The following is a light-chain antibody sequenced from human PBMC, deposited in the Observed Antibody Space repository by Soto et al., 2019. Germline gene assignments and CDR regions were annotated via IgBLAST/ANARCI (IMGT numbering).Light chain of an antibody. CDR1: SSDVGGHNF. J-gene: IGLJ2*01. CDR3: SSYTSSSTVI. CDR2: DVR. Sequence: QSVLTQPASVSGSPGQSITISCTGTSSDVGGHNFVSWYQQHPGKAPKFIIYDVRNRPSGVSNRFSGSRSGNTASLTISGLQAEDEADYYCSSYTSSSTVIFGGGTKVTVL. V-gene: IGLV2-14*03.